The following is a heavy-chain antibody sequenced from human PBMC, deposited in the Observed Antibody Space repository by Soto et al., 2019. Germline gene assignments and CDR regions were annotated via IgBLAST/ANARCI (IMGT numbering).Heavy chain of an antibody. D-gene: IGHD6-13*01. CDR3: ATARIEAAGTIDY. CDR2: INAGNGNT. V-gene: IGHV1-3*01. CDR1: GYTFTSYA. J-gene: IGHJ4*02. Sequence: ASVKVSCKASGYTFTSYAMHWVRQAPGQRLEWMGWINAGNGNTKYSQKFQGRVTITRDTSASTAYMELSSLRSEDTAVYYCATARIEAAGTIDYWGQGTLVTVSS.